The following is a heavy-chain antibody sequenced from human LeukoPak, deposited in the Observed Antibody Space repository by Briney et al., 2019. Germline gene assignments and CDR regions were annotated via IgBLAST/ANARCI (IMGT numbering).Heavy chain of an antibody. CDR3: ARVGYSYGLDYFDY. J-gene: IGHJ4*02. CDR2: ISSGGSTI. CDR1: GFTFSSYE. Sequence: PGGSLTLSCGASGFTFSSYEMNWVRQAPGKGLEWVSYISSGGSTIYYSDSVKGRFTISRDNAKNSLYLQMNSLRAEDTAVYYCARVGYSYGLDYFDYWGQGNLVTVSS. V-gene: IGHV3-48*03. D-gene: IGHD5-18*01.